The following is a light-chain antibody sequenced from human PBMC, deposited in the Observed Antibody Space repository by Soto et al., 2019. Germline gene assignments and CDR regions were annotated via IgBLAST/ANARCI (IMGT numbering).Light chain of an antibody. V-gene: IGKV1-9*01. Sequence: DIQLTQSPSFLSASVGGRVTITCRASQAISSHLAWYQQKPGKAPNLLIYGASTLQSGVPSRFSGSGSGTQFTLTISSLQPEDVATYYCQKYNSAPQTFGQGTKVDIK. CDR3: QKYNSAPQT. CDR1: QAISSH. J-gene: IGKJ1*01. CDR2: GAS.